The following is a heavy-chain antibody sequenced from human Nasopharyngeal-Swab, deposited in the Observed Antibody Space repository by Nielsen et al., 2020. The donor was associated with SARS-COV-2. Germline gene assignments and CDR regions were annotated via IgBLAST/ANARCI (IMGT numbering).Heavy chain of an antibody. CDR2: IKQDGTLK. J-gene: IGHJ4*02. CDR3: VRNEI. V-gene: IGHV3-7*03. CDR1: GFTFSDYW. Sequence: GESLKISCGGSGFTFSDYWLCWVRQSPEKGLEWVANIKQDGTLKSYVDSVKGRFIISRDNAKNSLDLQMNRLRVEDTAVYYCVRNEIWGQGTLVTVS.